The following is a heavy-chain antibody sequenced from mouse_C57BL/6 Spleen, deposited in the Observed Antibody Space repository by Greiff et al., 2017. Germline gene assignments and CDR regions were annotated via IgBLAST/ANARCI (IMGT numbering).Heavy chain of an antibody. Sequence: QVQLQQPGAELVRPGSSVKLSCKASGYTFTSYWMHWVEQRPIQGLEWIGNIDPSDSETHYNQKFKDKATLTVDKSSSTAYMQLSSLTSEDSAVYYCARDWDTSYWYFDVWGTGTTVTVSS. J-gene: IGHJ1*03. CDR1: GYTFTSYW. V-gene: IGHV1-52*01. D-gene: IGHD4-1*01. CDR2: IDPSDSET. CDR3: ARDWDTSYWYFDV.